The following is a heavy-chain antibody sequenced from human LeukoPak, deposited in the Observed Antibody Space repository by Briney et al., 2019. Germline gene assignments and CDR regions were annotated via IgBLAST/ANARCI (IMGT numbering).Heavy chain of an antibody. V-gene: IGHV4-59*01. J-gene: IGHJ4*02. CDR2: TYYSGST. CDR3: ARVGDNFDY. CDR1: GGSISSYY. Sequence: SETLSLTCTVSGGSISSYYWSWIRQPPGKGLEWIGYTYYSGSTNYNPSLKSRVTISVDTSKNQFSLKLSSVTAADTAVYYCARVGDNFDYWGQGTLVTVSS. D-gene: IGHD1-26*01.